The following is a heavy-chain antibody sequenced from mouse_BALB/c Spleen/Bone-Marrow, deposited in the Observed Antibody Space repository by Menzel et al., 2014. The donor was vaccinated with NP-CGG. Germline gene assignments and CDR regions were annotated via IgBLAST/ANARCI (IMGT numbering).Heavy chain of an antibody. CDR2: IYPGDGDT. CDR1: GYAFSSSW. V-gene: IGHV1-82*01. J-gene: IGHJ2*01. CDR3: ARGGNYRFDY. Sequence: VQLQQSGPELVKPGASVKISCKASGYAFSSSWMNWVKQRPGQGLEWIGRIYPGDGDTNYNGKFKGKATLTADKSSSTAYMQLSSLTSVDSAVYFCARGGNYRFDYWGQGTTRTVSS. D-gene: IGHD2-1*01.